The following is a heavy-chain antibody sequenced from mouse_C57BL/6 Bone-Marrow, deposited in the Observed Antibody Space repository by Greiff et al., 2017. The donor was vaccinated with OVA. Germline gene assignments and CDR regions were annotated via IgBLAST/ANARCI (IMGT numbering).Heavy chain of an antibody. CDR2: INPSNGGT. Sequence: QVQLQQPGTELVKPGASVKLSCKASGYTFTSYWMHWVKQRPGQGLEWIGNINPSNGGTNYNEKFKSKATLTVDKSSSTAYMQLSSLTSEDFAVYYCARGGGLTTVVAHWYFDVWGTGTTVTVSS. J-gene: IGHJ1*03. D-gene: IGHD1-1*01. CDR3: ARGGGLTTVVAHWYFDV. CDR1: GYTFTSYW. V-gene: IGHV1-53*01.